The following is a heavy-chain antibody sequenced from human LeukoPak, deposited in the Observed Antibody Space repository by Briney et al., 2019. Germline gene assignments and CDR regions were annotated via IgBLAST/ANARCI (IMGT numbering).Heavy chain of an antibody. CDR2: MFYSGST. CDR3: ARQGSSPNWFDP. CDR1: GDSISGGAFY. Sequence: ETXSLTCTVSGDSISGGAFYWGWVRQSPGKGLEWIGSMFYSGSTHFNPSLESRITMSLDTSKNQFSLRLSLMTAADTGVYYCARQGSSPNWFDPWGQGTLVTVSS. J-gene: IGHJ5*02. D-gene: IGHD1-26*01. V-gene: IGHV4-39*01.